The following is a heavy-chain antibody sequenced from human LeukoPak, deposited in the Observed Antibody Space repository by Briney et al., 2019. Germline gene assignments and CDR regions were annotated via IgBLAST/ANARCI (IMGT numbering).Heavy chain of an antibody. CDR1: GYTFTSYD. D-gene: IGHD3-10*01. J-gene: IGHJ3*02. CDR3: ARFPGLLWFGELLDALDI. Sequence: GASVKVSCKASGYTFTSYDINWVRQATGQGLEWMGWMSPNSGNTGYAQKFQGRVTMTRNTSISTAYMELSSLRSEDTAVYYCARFPGLLWFGELLDALDIWGQGTMVTVSS. V-gene: IGHV1-8*01. CDR2: MSPNSGNT.